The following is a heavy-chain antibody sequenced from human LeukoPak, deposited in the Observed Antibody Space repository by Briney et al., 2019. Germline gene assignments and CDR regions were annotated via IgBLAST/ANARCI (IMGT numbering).Heavy chain of an antibody. D-gene: IGHD3-3*01. CDR2: ISWNSGSI. V-gene: IGHV3-9*01. CDR1: GFTFDDYA. J-gene: IGHJ4*02. Sequence: GGSLRLSCAASGFTFDDYAMHWVRQAPGKGLEWVSGISWNSGSIGYADSVKGRFTISRDNAKNSLYLQMNSLRAEDTALYYCAKDIFRDVGVVILDYWGQGTLVTVSS. CDR3: AKDIFRDVGVVILDY.